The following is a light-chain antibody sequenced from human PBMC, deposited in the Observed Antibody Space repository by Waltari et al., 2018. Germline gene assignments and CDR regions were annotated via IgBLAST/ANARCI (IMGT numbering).Light chain of an antibody. Sequence: EIVLTQSPGTLSLSPGERATLSCRASRSVSNTYLAWYQQKPGQAPRLLIYGTSKRATGIPARVSGSGSGTDFTLTISSLEAEDFAVYYCQHRDHWPPDATFGPGTKVDI. J-gene: IGKJ3*01. V-gene: IGKV3D-20*02. CDR3: QHRDHWPPDAT. CDR1: RSVSNTY. CDR2: GTS.